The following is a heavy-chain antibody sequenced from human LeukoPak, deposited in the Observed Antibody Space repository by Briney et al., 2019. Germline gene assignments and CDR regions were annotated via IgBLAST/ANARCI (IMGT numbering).Heavy chain of an antibody. J-gene: IGHJ2*01. CDR1: GGSFSGYY. Sequence: SETLSLTCAVYGGSFSGYYWGWIRQPPGKGLEWIGSIYYSGSTYYNPSLKSRVTISVDTSKNQFSLKLSSVTAADTAVYYCARVSSSWYKDWYFDLWGRGTLVTVSS. CDR3: ARVSSSWYKDWYFDL. D-gene: IGHD6-13*01. CDR2: IYYSGST. V-gene: IGHV4-34*01.